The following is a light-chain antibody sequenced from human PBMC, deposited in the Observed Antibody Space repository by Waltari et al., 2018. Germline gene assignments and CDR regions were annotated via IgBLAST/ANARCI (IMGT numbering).Light chain of an antibody. CDR1: PSISNW. CDR3: QQYNIWPYT. V-gene: IGKV1-5*03. J-gene: IGKJ2*01. CDR2: KSF. Sequence: DIQMTQSPSTLSASVGERVTLTCRASPSISNWLAWYQQKPGKAPKVLIYKSFTLQSGVPSRFSGSGSETEFSLTISSLQPDDFATYYCQQYNIWPYTFGQGTTLEI.